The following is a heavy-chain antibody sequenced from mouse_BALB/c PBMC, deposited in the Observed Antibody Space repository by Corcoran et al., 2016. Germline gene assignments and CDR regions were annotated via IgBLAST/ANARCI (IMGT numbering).Heavy chain of an antibody. D-gene: IGHD1-1*01. CDR1: GFNIKDTY. CDR2: IDPANGNT. CDR3: ARRGYGSSSAGFAY. Sequence: EVQLQQSGAELVKPGASVKLSCTASGFNIKDTYMHWVKQRPEQGLEWIGRIDPANGNTKYDPKFQGKATITADTSSNTAYLQLSSLTSEDTAVYYCARRGYGSSSAGFAYWGQGTLVTVSA. V-gene: IGHV14-3*02. J-gene: IGHJ3*01.